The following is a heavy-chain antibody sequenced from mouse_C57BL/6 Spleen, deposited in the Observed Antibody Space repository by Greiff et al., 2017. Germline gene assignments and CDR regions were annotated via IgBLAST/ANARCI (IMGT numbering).Heavy chain of an antibody. Sequence: EVQLQQSGPELVKPGASVKISCKASGYTFTDYYMNWVKQSHGKSLAWIGDINPNNGGTSSNQKFKGKATLPVAKSSSTAYMALRSLTSEASAVDYCEAAEYSGTRFAYWGQGTLVTVSA. J-gene: IGHJ3*01. V-gene: IGHV1-26*01. CDR1: GYTFTDYY. CDR2: INPNNGGT. D-gene: IGHD5-1*01. CDR3: EAAEYSGTRFAY.